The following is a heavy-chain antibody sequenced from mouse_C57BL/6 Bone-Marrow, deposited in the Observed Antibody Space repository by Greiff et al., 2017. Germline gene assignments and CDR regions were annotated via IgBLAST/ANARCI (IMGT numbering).Heavy chain of an antibody. V-gene: IGHV1-18*01. CDR3: ARSTTVVAPRAMDY. D-gene: IGHD1-1*01. Sequence: VQLQQSGPELVKPGASVKIPCKASGYTFTDYNMDWVKQSHGKSLEWIGDINPNNGGTIYNQKFKGKATLTVDKSSSTAYMELRSLTSEDTAVYYCARSTTVVAPRAMDYWGQGTSVTVSS. J-gene: IGHJ4*01. CDR1: GYTFTDYN. CDR2: INPNNGGT.